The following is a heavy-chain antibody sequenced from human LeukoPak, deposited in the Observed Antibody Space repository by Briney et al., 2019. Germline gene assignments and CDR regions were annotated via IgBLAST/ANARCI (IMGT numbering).Heavy chain of an antibody. CDR3: ARGGVTVYYFDY. J-gene: IGHJ4*02. V-gene: IGHV4-61*02. D-gene: IGHD5-18*01. CDR1: GGSISSGSYY. Sequence: PSQTLSLTCTVSGGSISSGSYYWSWIRQPAGKGLEWIGRIYTSGSTNYNPSLKSRVTISVDTSKNQFSLKLSSVTAADTAVYYCARGGVTVYYFDYWGQGTLVTVSS. CDR2: IYTSGST.